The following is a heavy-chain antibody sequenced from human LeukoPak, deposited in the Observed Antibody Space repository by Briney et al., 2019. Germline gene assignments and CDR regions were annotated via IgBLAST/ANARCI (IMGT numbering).Heavy chain of an antibody. CDR1: GGSISSAGYY. CDR2: IYYSGST. V-gene: IGHV4-31*03. Sequence: SQTLSLTCTVSGGSISSAGYYWSWIRQHPGKGLEWIGYIYYSGSTYYNPSLKSRVAISGDTSKNQFSLKLSSVTAADTAVYYCARDAEYYYGSGSYSSGIDVWGQGTTVTVSS. CDR3: ARDAEYYYGSGSYSSGIDV. J-gene: IGHJ6*02. D-gene: IGHD3-10*01.